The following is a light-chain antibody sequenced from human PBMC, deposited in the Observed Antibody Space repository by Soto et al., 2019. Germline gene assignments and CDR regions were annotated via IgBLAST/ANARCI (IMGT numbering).Light chain of an antibody. CDR1: QSVSSNY. CDR3: QQYGSSSWT. J-gene: IGKJ1*01. CDR2: GAS. Sequence: EIVLTQSPGTLSLSPGERATLSCRASQSVSSNYLAWFQQRPVQAPRLLIYGASSRATGIPDRFSGSGSGTEFTLTISRLEPEDFAVYYCQQYGSSSWTFGQGTKVDIK. V-gene: IGKV3-20*01.